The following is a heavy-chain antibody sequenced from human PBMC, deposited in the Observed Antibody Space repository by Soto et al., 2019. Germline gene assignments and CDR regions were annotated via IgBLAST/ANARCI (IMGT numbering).Heavy chain of an antibody. J-gene: IGHJ5*02. V-gene: IGHV1-69*13. CDR1: GGTFSSYA. CDR3: ARVYYDILTGLDP. CDR2: IIPIFGTA. Sequence: SVKVSCKASGGTFSSYAISWVRQAPGQGLEWMGGIIPIFGTANYAQKFQGRVTITADESTSTAYMELSSLRSEDTAVYYCARVYYDILTGLDPWGRGTLVTVSS. D-gene: IGHD3-9*01.